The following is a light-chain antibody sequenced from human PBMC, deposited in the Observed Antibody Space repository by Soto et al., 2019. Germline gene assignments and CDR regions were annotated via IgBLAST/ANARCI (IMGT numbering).Light chain of an antibody. Sequence: DIQMTQSPSSLSASVGDRVSIASRASQSIGTFLHWYQQKPGKAPKLLVYAASTLQNGVPSRFSGRGSGTDFTLTIFSLQTEDFGIYYCQQTYISPNTFGQGTKLEIK. CDR1: QSIGTF. CDR2: AAS. V-gene: IGKV1-39*01. CDR3: QQTYISPNT. J-gene: IGKJ2*01.